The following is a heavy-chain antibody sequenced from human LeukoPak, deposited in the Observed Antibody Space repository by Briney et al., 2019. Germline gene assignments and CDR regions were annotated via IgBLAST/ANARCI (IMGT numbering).Heavy chain of an antibody. CDR1: GYTFTGYY. J-gene: IGHJ3*02. D-gene: IGHD1-1*01. V-gene: IGHV1-2*02. CDR2: INPNSGGT. Sequence: ASVKVSCKASGYTFTGYYMHWVRQAPGQGLEWMGWINPNSGGTNYAQKFQGRVTMTRDTSISTAYMELSRLRSDDTAVYYCARDSELAPYDAFDIWGQGTMVTVSS. CDR3: ARDSELAPYDAFDI.